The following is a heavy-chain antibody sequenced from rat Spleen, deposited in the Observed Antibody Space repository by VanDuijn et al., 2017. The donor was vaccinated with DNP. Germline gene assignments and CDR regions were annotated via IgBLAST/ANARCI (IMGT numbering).Heavy chain of an antibody. CDR2: IITDGGSS. V-gene: IGHV5-58*01. CDR1: GFTFSNYW. Sequence: EVQLVETGGGLVQPGGSLKLSCVASGFTFSNYWMFWIRQAPGKGLEWVACIITDGGSSCYLDSVKGRFTISRDNAHNTVYLQMNSLRSEDAGTYYCTKDLHYWAMDAWGPGTSVTVSS. CDR3: TKDLHYWAMDA. J-gene: IGHJ4*01. D-gene: IGHD4-2*01.